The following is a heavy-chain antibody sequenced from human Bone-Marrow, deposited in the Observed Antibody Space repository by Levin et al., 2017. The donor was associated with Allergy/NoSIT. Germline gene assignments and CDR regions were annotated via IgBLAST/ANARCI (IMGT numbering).Heavy chain of an antibody. CDR2: ISSSSSYI. V-gene: IGHV3-21*01. Sequence: GGSLRLSCAASGFTFSSYSMNWVRQAPGKGLEWVSSISSSSSYIYYADSVKGRFTISRDNAKNSLYLQMNSLRAEDTAVYYCASEVGRITIFGVVISADLGDYYGMDVWGQGTTVTVSS. CDR1: GFTFSSYS. CDR3: ASEVGRITIFGVVISADLGDYYGMDV. D-gene: IGHD3-3*01. J-gene: IGHJ6*02.